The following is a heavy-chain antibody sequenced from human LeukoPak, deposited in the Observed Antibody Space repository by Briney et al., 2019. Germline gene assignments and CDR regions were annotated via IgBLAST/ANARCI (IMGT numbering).Heavy chain of an antibody. CDR2: ISWNSGSI. Sequence: GGSLRLSCAASGFTFDDYAMHWVRQAPGKGLEWVSGISWNSGSIGYADSVKGRFTISRDNAKNSLYLQMNSLRAEDTALYYCAKGARIDRWLVRGPFDYWGQGTLVTVSS. CDR1: GFTFDDYA. CDR3: AKGARIDRWLVRGPFDY. V-gene: IGHV3-9*01. J-gene: IGHJ4*02. D-gene: IGHD6-19*01.